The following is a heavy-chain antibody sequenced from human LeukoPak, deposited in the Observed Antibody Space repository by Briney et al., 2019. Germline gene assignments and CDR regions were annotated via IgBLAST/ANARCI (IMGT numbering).Heavy chain of an antibody. Sequence: GGSLRLSCTASGFTFSSYSLNWVRQAPGKGLEWVAFIRYDGSNKYYADSVRGRFTISRDNSKNTLYLQMNSLRAEDTAVYYCATEGGDIVVVPAASIDYWGQGTLVTVSS. CDR2: IRYDGSNK. D-gene: IGHD2-2*01. CDR3: ATEGGDIVVVPAASIDY. CDR1: GFTFSSYS. V-gene: IGHV3-30*02. J-gene: IGHJ4*02.